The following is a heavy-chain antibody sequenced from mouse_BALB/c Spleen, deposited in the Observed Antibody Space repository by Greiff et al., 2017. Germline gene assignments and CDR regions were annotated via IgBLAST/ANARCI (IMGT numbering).Heavy chain of an antibody. CDR3: ASWDRFAY. V-gene: IGHV5-9-4*01. CDR2: ISSGGSYT. D-gene: IGHD4-1*01. Sequence: EVQGVESGGGLVKPGGSLKLSCAASGFTFSSYAMSWVRQSPEKRLEWVAEISSGGSYTYYPDTVTGRFTISRDNAKNTLYLEMSSLRSEDTAMYYCASWDRFAYWGQGTLVTVSA. CDR1: GFTFSSYA. J-gene: IGHJ3*01.